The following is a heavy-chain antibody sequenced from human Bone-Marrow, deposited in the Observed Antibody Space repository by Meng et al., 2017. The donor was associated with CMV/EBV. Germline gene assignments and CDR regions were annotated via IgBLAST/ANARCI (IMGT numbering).Heavy chain of an antibody. CDR1: GFTFSSYG. Sequence: GGSLRLSCAASGFTFSSYGMHWVRQAPGKGLERVAFIRYDGSNKYYADSVKGRFTISRDNSKNTLYLQMKSLRAEDTAVYYCLPTVASYWGQGSLVTVSS. CDR2: IRYDGSNK. D-gene: IGHD1-14*01. CDR3: LPTVASY. J-gene: IGHJ4*02. V-gene: IGHV3-30*02.